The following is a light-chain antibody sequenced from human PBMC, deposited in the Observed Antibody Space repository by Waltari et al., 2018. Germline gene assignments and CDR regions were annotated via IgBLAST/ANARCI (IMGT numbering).Light chain of an antibody. J-gene: IGLJ3*02. CDR3: MIWHSSAWV. CDR2: YKSDSDK. CDR1: SAINVGTYR. V-gene: IGLV5-45*01. Sequence: QAVLTQPASLPASPGASASLTCTSRSAINVGTYRIYWYQQKPGSPPQYLLRYKSDSDKQQGSGVPSRFSGSKDASANAGILLISGLQSEDEADYYCMIWHSSAWVFGGGTKLTVL.